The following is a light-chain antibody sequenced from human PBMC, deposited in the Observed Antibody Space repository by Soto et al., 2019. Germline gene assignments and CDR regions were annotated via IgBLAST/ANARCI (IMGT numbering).Light chain of an antibody. CDR2: EVV. J-gene: IGLJ2*01. CDR1: SSDIGPYNL. Sequence: QSALTQPASVSGSPGQSINISSTGSSSDIGPYNLVSWYQHHPGKAPKLMISEVVKRPSGVSNRFSGSKSGNTASLTISGLQAEDEADYYCCSYAGSSMFVFGGGTKLTVL. CDR3: CSYAGSSMFV. V-gene: IGLV2-23*02.